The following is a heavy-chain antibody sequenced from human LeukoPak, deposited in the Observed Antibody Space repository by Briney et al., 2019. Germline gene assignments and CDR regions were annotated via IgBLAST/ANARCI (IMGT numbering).Heavy chain of an antibody. CDR3: ARSAEHCNNGVCFTDYYMDV. D-gene: IGHD2-8*01. CDR2: INPNSGDT. J-gene: IGHJ6*03. Sequence: ASVKVSCKASGYTFTSYDINWVRQAPGQGLEWMGRINPNSGDTNFAQRFQGRVTMTRDTSISTAYMELSSLTSDDTAVYFCARSAEHCNNGVCFTDYYMDVWGKGTTVTVSS. CDR1: GYTFTSYD. V-gene: IGHV1-2*06.